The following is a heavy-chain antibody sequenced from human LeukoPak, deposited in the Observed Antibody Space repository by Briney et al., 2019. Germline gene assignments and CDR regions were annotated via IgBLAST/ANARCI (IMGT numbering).Heavy chain of an antibody. Sequence: SETLSLTCTVSGGSIRSSSYYWGWIRQPPGKGLEWIGSIYFTGSAYYSPSLKSRVTISVDTSKTQFSLKLSSVTAADTAVYYCAKQQLVRCFDYWGQGTLVTVSS. CDR2: IYFTGSA. V-gene: IGHV4-39*01. CDR3: AKQQLVRCFDY. CDR1: GGSIRSSSYY. J-gene: IGHJ4*02. D-gene: IGHD6-13*01.